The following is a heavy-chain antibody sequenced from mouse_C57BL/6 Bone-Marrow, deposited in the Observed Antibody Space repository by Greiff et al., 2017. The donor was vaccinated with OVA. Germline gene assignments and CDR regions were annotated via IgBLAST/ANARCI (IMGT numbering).Heavy chain of an antibody. J-gene: IGHJ4*01. V-gene: IGHV14-2*01. D-gene: IGHD1-1*01. Sequence: EVKLQESGAELVKPGASVKLSCTASGFNIKDYYMHWVKQRTEQGLEWIGRIDPEDGETKYAPKFQGKATITADTSSNTAYLQLSSLTSEDTAVYYCASRTVVAHYAMDYWGQGTSVTVSS. CDR1: GFNIKDYY. CDR2: IDPEDGET. CDR3: ASRTVVAHYAMDY.